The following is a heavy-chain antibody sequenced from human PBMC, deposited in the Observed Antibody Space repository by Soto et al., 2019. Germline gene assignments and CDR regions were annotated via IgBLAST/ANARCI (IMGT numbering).Heavy chain of an antibody. CDR1: GGTFSSYA. J-gene: IGHJ4*02. CDR3: AREGEDPRIAAAFDY. V-gene: IGHV1-69*01. D-gene: IGHD6-13*01. Sequence: QVQLVQSGAEVKKPGSSVKVSCKASGGTFSSYAISWVRQAPGQGLEWMGGIIPIFGTANYAQKFQGRVTITADESTSTAYMELSSLRSEDTGVYYCAREGEDPRIAAAFDYWGQGTLVTVSS. CDR2: IIPIFGTA.